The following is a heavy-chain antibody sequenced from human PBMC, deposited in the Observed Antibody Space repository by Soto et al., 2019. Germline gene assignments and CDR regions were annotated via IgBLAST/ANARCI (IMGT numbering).Heavy chain of an antibody. J-gene: IGHJ3*02. CDR1: GFTFSSYA. CDR3: AKDINLPYHYGWGSYPQLAFEI. CDR2: ISGSGGST. V-gene: IGHV3-23*01. Sequence: PGGSLRRSCAASGFTFSSYAMSWVRQAPGKGLEWVSSISGSGGSTYYADSVKGRFTLSRGNSKNTLYLQMYSLRAEDTAVYYSAKDINLPYHYGWGSYPQLAFEIWGQGTMVTVSS. D-gene: IGHD3-10*01.